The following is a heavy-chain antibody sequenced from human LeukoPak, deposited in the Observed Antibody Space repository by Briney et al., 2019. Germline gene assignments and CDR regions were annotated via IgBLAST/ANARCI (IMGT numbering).Heavy chain of an antibody. CDR3: ARWKQWLVPAGDY. D-gene: IGHD6-19*01. CDR2: IYHSGST. Sequence: SETLSLTCAVSGYSISSGYYWGWIRQPPGKGLEWIGSIYHSGSTYYNPPLKSRVTIPVETSKNQFSLKLSSGTAEDPAVYYCARWKQWLVPAGDYWGQGNLVTVSS. CDR1: GYSISSGYY. J-gene: IGHJ4*02. V-gene: IGHV4-38-2*01.